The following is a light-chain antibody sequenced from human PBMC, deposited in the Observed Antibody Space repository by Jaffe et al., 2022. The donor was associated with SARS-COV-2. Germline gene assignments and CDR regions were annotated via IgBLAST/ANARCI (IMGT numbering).Light chain of an antibody. CDR3: QQRVSWPDT. CDR2: AAS. V-gene: IGKV3-11*01. Sequence: EIVLTQSPATLSLSPGERATLSCRASQSVSSHLAWYQQKPGQAPRLLIYAASNRATGIPARFSGSGSGTDFTLTISSLDPEDFAVYYCQQRVSWPDTFGQGTKLEIK. CDR1: QSVSSH. J-gene: IGKJ2*01.